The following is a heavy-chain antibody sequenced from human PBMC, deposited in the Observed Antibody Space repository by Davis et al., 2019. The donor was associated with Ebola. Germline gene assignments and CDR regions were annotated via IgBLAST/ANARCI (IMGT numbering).Heavy chain of an antibody. CDR2: ISSISSTV. D-gene: IGHD2-21*01. Sequence: GGSLRLSCAASAFTFSSYSMNWVRQAPGKGLGWVSSISSISSTVYYADSVKGRFTVSRDNAQNSLYLQMNSLRHEDTAVYYCTRVNLWSRGWGMDVWGEGTTVTVSS. CDR1: AFTFSSYS. J-gene: IGHJ6*04. CDR3: TRVNLWSRGWGMDV. V-gene: IGHV3-48*02.